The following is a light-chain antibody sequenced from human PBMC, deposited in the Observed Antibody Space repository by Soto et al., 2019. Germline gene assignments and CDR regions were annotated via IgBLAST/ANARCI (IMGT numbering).Light chain of an antibody. J-gene: IGKJ5*01. CDR2: GEY. CDR1: QSVSIY. V-gene: IGKV3-20*01. Sequence: EIVLATSPARLSLSPGARATLSCSASQSVSIYLAWYQQKHGQANRIIIYGEYSRATGIKDRFSGSGSGTDFTITISRMENEDLEVYYCKQYGSSGINCGKGKRRAIK. CDR3: KQYGSSGIN.